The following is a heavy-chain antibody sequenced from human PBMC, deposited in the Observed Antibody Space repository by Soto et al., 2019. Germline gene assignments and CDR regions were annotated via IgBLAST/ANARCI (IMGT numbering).Heavy chain of an antibody. J-gene: IGHJ5*02. V-gene: IGHV4-59*01. Sequence: SETLSLTCTVSGGSISSYYWSWIRQPPGKGLEWIGYIYYSGSTNYNPSLKSRVTISVDTSKNQFSLKLSSVTAADTAVYYCARDLVSTMVRGVRSGFDPWGQGTLVTVSS. CDR2: IYYSGST. CDR3: ARDLVSTMVRGVRSGFDP. D-gene: IGHD3-10*01. CDR1: GGSISSYY.